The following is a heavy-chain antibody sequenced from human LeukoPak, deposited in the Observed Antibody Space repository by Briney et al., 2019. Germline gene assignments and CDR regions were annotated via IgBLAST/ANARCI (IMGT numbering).Heavy chain of an antibody. CDR2: IGGSGSST. D-gene: IGHD3-3*01. Sequence: GGSLRLSCVASGFPFSTHAMSWVRLAPGKGLEWVSAIGGSGSSTYYADSVKGRFTISRDNSKNTLYLQMNSLRAEDTAVYYCALPPHYDFWSGFYDYWGQGTLVTVSS. CDR3: ALPPHYDFWSGFYDY. V-gene: IGHV3-23*01. CDR1: GFPFSTHA. J-gene: IGHJ4*02.